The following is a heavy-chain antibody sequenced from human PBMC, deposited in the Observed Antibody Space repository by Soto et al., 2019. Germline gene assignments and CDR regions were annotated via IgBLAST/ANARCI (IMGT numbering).Heavy chain of an antibody. CDR3: AKDAPGSGWLSDY. Sequence: GGSLRLSXAASGFTFSIYAMSWVRQAPGKGLEWVSTIGGSGGGASYADIVRGRFTISRDNSQNTLYLQMNSLRAEDTAVYYCAKDAPGSGWLSDYWGQGTLVTVSS. J-gene: IGHJ4*02. V-gene: IGHV3-23*01. CDR2: IGGSGGGA. D-gene: IGHD3-22*01. CDR1: GFTFSIYA.